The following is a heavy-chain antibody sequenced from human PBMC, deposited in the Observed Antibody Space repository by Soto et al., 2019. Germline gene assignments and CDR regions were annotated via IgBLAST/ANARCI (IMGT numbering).Heavy chain of an antibody. J-gene: IGHJ6*02. CDR1: GGSFSGYY. V-gene: IGHV4-34*01. CDR3: ARGPGHYDFWSAVYYYYGMDV. CDR2: INHSGST. D-gene: IGHD3-3*01. Sequence: QVQLQQWGAGLLEPSETLSLTCAVYGGSFSGYYWSWIRQPPGKGLEWIGEINHSGSTNYNPSLKSRVTISVDTSKNQFSLKLSSVTAADTAVYYCARGPGHYDFWSAVYYYYGMDVWGQGTTVTVSS.